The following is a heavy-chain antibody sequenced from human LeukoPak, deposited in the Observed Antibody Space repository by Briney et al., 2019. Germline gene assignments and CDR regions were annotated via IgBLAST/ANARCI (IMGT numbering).Heavy chain of an antibody. V-gene: IGHV3-15*01. J-gene: IGHJ4*02. CDR3: TTDTRRVVVPK. Sequence: GGSLRLSCAASGFSFNDAWMSWVRQAPGKGLEWVGRIKRKTDGGTTDYAAPVKGRFTISRDDSKTSLYLQMNDLKTEDTAVYYCTTDTRRVVVPKWGQGTLVTVSS. CDR1: GFSFNDAW. D-gene: IGHD2-15*01. CDR2: IKRKTDGGTT.